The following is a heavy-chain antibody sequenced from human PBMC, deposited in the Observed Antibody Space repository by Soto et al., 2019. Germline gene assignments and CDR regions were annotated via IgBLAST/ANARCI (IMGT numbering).Heavy chain of an antibody. CDR3: ARQVCSGGSCYHAFDY. Sequence: EVQLVQSGAEVEKPGQSLKISCKGSGYNFTNFWIGWVRQMPAKGLEWMGIIYPGDSDTRYSPSFQGQVTISADKSISTAFLQWSSLKASDTAMYYCARQVCSGGSCYHAFDYWGQGTLVPVSS. CDR1: GYNFTNFW. D-gene: IGHD2-15*01. J-gene: IGHJ4*02. CDR2: IYPGDSDT. V-gene: IGHV5-51*01.